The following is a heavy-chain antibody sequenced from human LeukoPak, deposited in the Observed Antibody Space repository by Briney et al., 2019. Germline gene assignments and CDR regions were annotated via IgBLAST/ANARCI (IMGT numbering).Heavy chain of an antibody. V-gene: IGHV1-8*02. D-gene: IGHD6-6*01. CDR3: ARVYSSSSDY. CDR1: GGTFSSYA. Sequence: ATVKVSCKASGGTFSSYAINWVRQATGQGLEWMGWMNPNSGNTGYAQKFQGRVTMTRNTSISTAYMELSSLRSEDTAVYYCARVYSSSSDYWGQGTLVTVSS. J-gene: IGHJ4*02. CDR2: MNPNSGNT.